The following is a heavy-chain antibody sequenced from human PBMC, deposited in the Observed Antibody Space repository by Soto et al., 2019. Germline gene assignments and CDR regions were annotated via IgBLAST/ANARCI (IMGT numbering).Heavy chain of an antibody. Sequence: QVQLQESGPGLVKPSETLSLTCTVSGGSVSSGSYSWSWMRQPPGKGLEWIGYIYHSGTTNSNPSLKSRVAISVDTSKNQFSLKLSSVTAADTAVYYCARGGGSYYIAYWGQGTLVTVS. J-gene: IGHJ4*02. CDR1: GGSVSSGSYS. D-gene: IGHD1-26*01. CDR2: IYHSGTT. V-gene: IGHV4-61*01. CDR3: ARGGGSYYIAY.